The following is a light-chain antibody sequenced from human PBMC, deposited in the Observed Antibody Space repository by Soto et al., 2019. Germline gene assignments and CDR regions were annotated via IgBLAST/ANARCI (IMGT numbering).Light chain of an antibody. CDR1: QGISTY. V-gene: IGKV1-9*01. J-gene: IGKJ4*01. CDR2: AAS. Sequence: IQWSQSSSALSASVRDRVTLTCRASQGISTYLAWYQQKPGRAPKLLIFAASTLQSGIPSRFSGSGSGTDFTLTISSLQPEDFATYYCQQLNGYPLTFGGGTKVDIK. CDR3: QQLNGYPLT.